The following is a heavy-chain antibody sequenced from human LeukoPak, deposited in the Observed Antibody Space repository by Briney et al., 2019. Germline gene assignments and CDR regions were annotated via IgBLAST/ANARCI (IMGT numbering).Heavy chain of an antibody. Sequence: SVKVSCKASGGTFSSYAISWVRQAPGQGLEWMGGIIPIFGTANYAQKFQGRVTITADESTSTAYMELSSLRSEDPAVYYCAAWRGDDSSGYYYLRDEYFQHWGQGTLVTVSS. D-gene: IGHD3-22*01. V-gene: IGHV1-69*13. CDR2: IIPIFGTA. CDR3: AAWRGDDSSGYYYLRDEYFQH. J-gene: IGHJ1*01. CDR1: GGTFSSYA.